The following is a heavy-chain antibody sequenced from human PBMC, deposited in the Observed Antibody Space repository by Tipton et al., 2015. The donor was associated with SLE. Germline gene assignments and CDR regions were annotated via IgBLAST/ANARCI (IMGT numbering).Heavy chain of an antibody. V-gene: IGHV1-18*01. Sequence: QSGPEVKKPGASVKVSCKASGYTFTSYGISWVRQAPGQGLEWMGWINAYNGNTNYAQKLQGRVTMTTDTSTSTAYMELRSLRSDDTAVYYCARPGGDTAMAPYCYYFDSGGQGTLVSVSA. CDR1: GYTFTSYG. D-gene: IGHD5-18*01. CDR2: INAYNGNT. J-gene: IGHJ4*02. CDR3: ARPGGDTAMAPYCYYFDS.